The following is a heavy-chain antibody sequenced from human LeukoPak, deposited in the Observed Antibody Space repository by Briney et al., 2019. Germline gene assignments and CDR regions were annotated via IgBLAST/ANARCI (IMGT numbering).Heavy chain of an antibody. CDR3: ARDKLGLGELSLYDK. V-gene: IGHV1-2*02. CDR1: GYTLTGHS. CDR2: MNPNRGGA. Sequence: ASVKVSCKASGYTLTGHSMHWVRQAPGQGLEWMGWMNPNRGGAKYTRKFQGRVTMTRDTSISTAYMELSRLTSDDTAMYYCARDKLGLGELSLYDKWGQGTQVTVSS. J-gene: IGHJ4*02. D-gene: IGHD3-16*02.